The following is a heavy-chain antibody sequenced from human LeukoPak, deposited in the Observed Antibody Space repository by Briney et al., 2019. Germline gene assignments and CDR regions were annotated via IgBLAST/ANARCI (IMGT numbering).Heavy chain of an antibody. CDR3: AEDSNIARFFI. CDR1: GGSISSYY. V-gene: IGHV4-59*12. Sequence: SETLSLTCTVSGGSISSYYWSWIRQPPGKGLEWIGYIFNSGSTNYNPSLKSRVTISVDTSKNQFSLKLTSVTAADTAVYFCAEDSNIARFFIWGQGTLVTVSS. CDR2: IFNSGST. J-gene: IGHJ4*02. D-gene: IGHD4-11*01.